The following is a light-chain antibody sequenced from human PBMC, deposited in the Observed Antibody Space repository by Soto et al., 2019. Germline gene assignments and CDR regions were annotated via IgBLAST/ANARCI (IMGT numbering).Light chain of an antibody. J-gene: IGLJ1*01. CDR3: SSYTSSSTYV. Sequence: QSALTQPASVSGSPGQSITISCTGTSSHVGAYNYVSWYQQHPGKAPKLMIYEVSNRPSGVSNRFSGSKSGNTASLTISGLQAEDEADYHCSSYTSSSTYVFGTGTKVTVL. CDR1: SSHVGAYNY. V-gene: IGLV2-14*01. CDR2: EVS.